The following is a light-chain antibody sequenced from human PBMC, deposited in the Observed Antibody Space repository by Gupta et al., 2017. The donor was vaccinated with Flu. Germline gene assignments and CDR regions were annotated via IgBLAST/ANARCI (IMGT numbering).Light chain of an antibody. CDR3: MQGAHCPWA. J-gene: IGKJ1*01. CDR2: LVS. V-gene: IGKV2-30*01. CDR1: QSLVYNEGGTL. Sequence: SVSFSQSLVYNEGGTLLHLFQQRLGQSPRLRIDLVSHRESGVPDKFSGSGSGTEFTLKISRVEADDGGFYCCMQGAHCPWAFGQGTKVEIK.